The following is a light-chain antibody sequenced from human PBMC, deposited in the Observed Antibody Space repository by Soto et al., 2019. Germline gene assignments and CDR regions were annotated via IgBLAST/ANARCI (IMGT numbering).Light chain of an antibody. Sequence: QAVVTQSPSASASLGASVKLTCTLSSGQSSYAIAWHQQQPEKGPRYLMKLNSDGSHSKGDGIPDRFSGSNSGAERYLTISSLQSEDEADYYCQTWGTGIRVFGGGTKLTVL. V-gene: IGLV4-69*01. CDR3: QTWGTGIRV. CDR2: LNSDGSH. CDR1: SGQSSYA. J-gene: IGLJ2*01.